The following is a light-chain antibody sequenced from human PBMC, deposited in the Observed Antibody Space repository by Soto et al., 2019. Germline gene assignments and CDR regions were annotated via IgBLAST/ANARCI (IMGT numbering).Light chain of an antibody. CDR2: DAS. Sequence: DIQMTQSPSTLSASVGDRVTITCRASRSISDWLAWYQQKPGKAPKLLIFDASSLKSGVPSRFSGSGSGTEFTLTISSLQPDDVANYYCLQYDSYPWKFGQGTKVDIK. J-gene: IGKJ1*01. CDR1: RSISDW. CDR3: LQYDSYPWK. V-gene: IGKV1-5*01.